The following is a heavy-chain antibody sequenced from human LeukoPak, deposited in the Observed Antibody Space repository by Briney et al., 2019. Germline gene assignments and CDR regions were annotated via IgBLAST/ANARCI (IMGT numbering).Heavy chain of an antibody. CDR3: AREDYDILTGYDY. CDR1: GFTFGDYA. CDR2: IKQDGSEK. J-gene: IGHJ4*02. Sequence: PGGSLRLSCTASGFTFGDYAMSWVRQAPGKGLEWVANIKQDGSEKYYVDSVKGRFTISRDNAKNSLYLQMNSLRAEDTAVYYCAREDYDILTGYDYWGQGTLVTVSS. V-gene: IGHV3-7*01. D-gene: IGHD3-9*01.